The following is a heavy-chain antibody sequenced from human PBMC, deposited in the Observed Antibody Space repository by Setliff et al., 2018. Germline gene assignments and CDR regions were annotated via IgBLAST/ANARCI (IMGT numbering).Heavy chain of an antibody. CDR2: ISAYNGNT. CDR1: GYTFTNYG. V-gene: IGHV1-18*01. J-gene: IGHJ4*02. Sequence: ASVKVSCKASGYTFTNYGISWVRQAPGQGLEWMGWISAYNGNTNYAQKLQGRVTMTTDTSTSTAYMELRSLRSDDTAVYYCARDLSSRVAVAGTVDYWGQGTLVTVSS. CDR3: ARDLSSRVAVAGTVDY. D-gene: IGHD6-19*01.